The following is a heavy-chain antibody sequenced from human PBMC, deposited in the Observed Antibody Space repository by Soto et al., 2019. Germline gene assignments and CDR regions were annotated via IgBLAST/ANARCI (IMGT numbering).Heavy chain of an antibody. CDR3: ARNDTSAHYSDY. V-gene: IGHV1-18*01. D-gene: IGHD3-22*01. CDR2: ISVNSGTT. CDR1: GYNFNTYG. Sequence: ASVKVSCKASGYNFNTYGITWVRQAPGQGLEWMGWISVNSGTTNYAQKIQGRVTMTTDTSSSTAFMELRSLRSDDTAVYYCARNDTSAHYSDYWGQGTMATVYS. J-gene: IGHJ4*02.